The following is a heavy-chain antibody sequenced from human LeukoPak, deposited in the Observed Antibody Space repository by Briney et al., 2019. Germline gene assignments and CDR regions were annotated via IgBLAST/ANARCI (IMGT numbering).Heavy chain of an antibody. CDR1: GFTFSDYY. CDR2: ISSSGSTI. D-gene: IGHD3-22*01. Sequence: GGSLRLSCAASGFTFSDYYMSWIRQAPGKGLEWVSYISSSGSTIYYADSAKGRFTISRDNAKNSLYLQMNSLRAEDTAVYYCATASTGDYDSSGYYGVDYWGQRTLVTVSS. V-gene: IGHV3-11*01. CDR3: ATASTGDYDSSGYYGVDY. J-gene: IGHJ4*02.